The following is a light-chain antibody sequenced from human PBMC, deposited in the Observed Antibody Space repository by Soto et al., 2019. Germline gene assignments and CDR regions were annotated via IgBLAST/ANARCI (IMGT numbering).Light chain of an antibody. Sequence: VLTQSPGTLSLSPGERATLSCRTRQSVSASQLAWYQQKPGQAPWLLIYGVSSRATGIPDRFSGSGSGTDFTLTISRLEPEDFAVYYCQQYTSSLWTFGKGTKVEIK. CDR1: QSVSASQ. J-gene: IGKJ1*01. CDR3: QQYTSSLWT. V-gene: IGKV3-20*01. CDR2: GVS.